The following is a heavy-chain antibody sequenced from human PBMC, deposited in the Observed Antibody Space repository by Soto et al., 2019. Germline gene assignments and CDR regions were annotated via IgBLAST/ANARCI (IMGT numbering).Heavy chain of an antibody. CDR1: GGTFSSYA. CDR2: IIPIFGTA. Sequence: QVQLVQSGAEVKKPGSSVKVSCKASGGTFSSYAISWVRQAPGQGLEWMGGIIPIFGTANYAQKFQGRVTITADESTSTACMELSSLRSEDTAVYYCAREVKPKKVPAANWFDPWGQGTLVTVSS. J-gene: IGHJ5*02. V-gene: IGHV1-69*01. CDR3: AREVKPKKVPAANWFDP. D-gene: IGHD2-2*01.